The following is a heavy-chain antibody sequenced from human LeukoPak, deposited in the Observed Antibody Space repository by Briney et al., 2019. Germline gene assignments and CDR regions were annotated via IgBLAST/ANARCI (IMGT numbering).Heavy chain of an antibody. CDR3: ARAGSGSYLFDY. V-gene: IGHV1-8*01. CDR2: MNPISGNT. Sequence: ASVKVSCTASGYTFTSYDINWVRQATGQGLEWMGWMNPISGNTGYAQKFQGRVTMTRNTSISTAYMELSSLRSEDTAVYYCARAGSGSYLFDYWGQGILVTVSS. CDR1: GYTFTSYD. D-gene: IGHD3-10*01. J-gene: IGHJ4*02.